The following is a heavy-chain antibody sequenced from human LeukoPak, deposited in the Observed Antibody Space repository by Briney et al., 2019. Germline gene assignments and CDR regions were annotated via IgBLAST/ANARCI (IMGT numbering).Heavy chain of an antibody. V-gene: IGHV1-18*01. D-gene: IGHD5-12*01. J-gene: IGHJ4*02. CDR2: ISGSSENT. Sequence: GASVKVSCKASGYTFTNYGISWVRQAPGQGLEWMGWISGSSENTDSAQKFQGRVTMTTDTSTSTAYMELRNLRSDDTATYYCARVGRTKVATMVYWGQGTLVTVSS. CDR1: GYTFTNYG. CDR3: ARVGRTKVATMVY.